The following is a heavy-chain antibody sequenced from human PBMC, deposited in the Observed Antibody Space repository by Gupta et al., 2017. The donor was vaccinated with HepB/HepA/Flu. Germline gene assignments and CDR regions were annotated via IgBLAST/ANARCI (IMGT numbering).Heavy chain of an antibody. Sequence: QVQLVESGGGVVQPGRSLRLSCAASGFTFSSYGMHWVRQAPGKGLEWVAVIWYDGSNNYSADSGKGRVTISRDNSKNTLYLQMNSLRAEDTAVYYCARWRDIGVVTAAIFAYWCQGTLVTVSS. CDR1: GFTFSSYG. D-gene: IGHD2-2*02. CDR3: ARWRDIGVVTAAIFAY. J-gene: IGHJ4*02. CDR2: IWYDGSNN. V-gene: IGHV3-33*01.